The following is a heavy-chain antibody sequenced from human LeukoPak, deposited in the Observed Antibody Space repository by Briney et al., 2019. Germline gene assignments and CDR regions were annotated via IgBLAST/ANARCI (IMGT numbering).Heavy chain of an antibody. D-gene: IGHD6-6*01. V-gene: IGHV3-30*18. CDR2: ISYDGSNK. CDR1: GFIFSNYG. J-gene: IGHJ4*02. Sequence: GRSLRLSCAASGFIFSNYGMRWVRQAPGKGLEWVALISYDGSNKYYTDSVKGRFTISRDNSKNTQWLQMNSLRPDDTAIYYCAKGPYRSSSGGSEIDFWGQGTLVIVSS. CDR3: AKGPYRSSSGGSEIDF.